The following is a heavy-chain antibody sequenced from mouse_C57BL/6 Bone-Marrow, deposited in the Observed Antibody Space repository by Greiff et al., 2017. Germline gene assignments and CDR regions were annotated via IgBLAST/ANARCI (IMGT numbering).Heavy chain of an antibody. CDR3: TTKDDY. J-gene: IGHJ2*01. CDR1: GFNIKDDY. CDR2: IDPENGDT. V-gene: IGHV14-4*01. Sequence: EVQRVESGAELVRPGASVKLSCTASGFNIKDDYMHWVKQRPEQGLEWIGWIDPENGDTEYASKFRGKATITADTSSNTAYLQLSSLTSEDTAVYYCTTKDDYWGQGTTLTVSS.